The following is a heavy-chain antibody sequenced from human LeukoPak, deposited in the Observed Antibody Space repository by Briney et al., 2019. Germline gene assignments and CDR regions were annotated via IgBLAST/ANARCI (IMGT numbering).Heavy chain of an antibody. CDR3: ARAAMTTSIWFDP. CDR1: GFTFSDYW. V-gene: IGHV3-7*01. CDR2: IKPDGSEK. J-gene: IGHJ5*02. D-gene: IGHD4-11*01. Sequence: GGSLRLSCAASGFTFSDYWMSWVRQAPGKGLQWVANIKPDGSEKYYVDSVKGRFTISRDNSKNTLYLQMNSLRAEDTAVYYCARAAMTTSIWFDPWGQGTLVTVSS.